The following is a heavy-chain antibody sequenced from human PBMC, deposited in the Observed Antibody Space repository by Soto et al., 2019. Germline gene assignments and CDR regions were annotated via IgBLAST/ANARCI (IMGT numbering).Heavy chain of an antibody. J-gene: IGHJ5*02. CDR1: GYTFTSYD. D-gene: IGHD2-15*01. Sequence: GASVKVSCKASGYTFTSYDIDWVRQATGQGHEWMGWMNPNSGNTGYAQKLQGRVTMTTDTSTSTAYMELRSLRSDDTAVYYCARGPRVVVAANNWFDPWGQGTLVTVSS. CDR3: ARGPRVVVAANNWFDP. V-gene: IGHV1-8*01. CDR2: MNPNSGNT.